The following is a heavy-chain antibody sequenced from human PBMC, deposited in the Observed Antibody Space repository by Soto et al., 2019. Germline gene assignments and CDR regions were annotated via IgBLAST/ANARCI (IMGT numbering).Heavy chain of an antibody. CDR2: IYPGDSDT. V-gene: IGHV5-51*01. CDR3: ASRRLGDASDI. J-gene: IGHJ3*02. Sequence: CVVQMPGKGLEWMGIIYPGDSDTRYSPSFQGQVTISADKSISTAYLQWSRLKASDTAMYYCASRRLGDASDIWGQGTMVTVSS. D-gene: IGHD2-21*01.